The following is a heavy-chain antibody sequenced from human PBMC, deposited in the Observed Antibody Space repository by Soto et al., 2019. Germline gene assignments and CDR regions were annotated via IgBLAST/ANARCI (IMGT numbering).Heavy chain of an antibody. D-gene: IGHD3-10*01. CDR3: ARTLTMVRGVPNNWFDP. Sequence: PSETLSLTCTVSGGSISSGGYYWSWIRQHPGKGLEWIGYIYYSGSTYYNPSLKSRVTISVDTSKNQFSLKLSSVTAADTAVYYCARTLTMVRGVPNNWFDPWGQGTLVTVSS. CDR2: IYYSGST. V-gene: IGHV4-31*03. CDR1: GGSISSGGYY. J-gene: IGHJ5*02.